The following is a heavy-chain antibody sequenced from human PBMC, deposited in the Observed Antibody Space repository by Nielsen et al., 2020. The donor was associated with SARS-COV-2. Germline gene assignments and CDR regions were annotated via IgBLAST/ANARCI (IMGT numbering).Heavy chain of an antibody. J-gene: IGHJ6*02. CDR2: INHSGST. D-gene: IGHD2-2*03. V-gene: IGHV4-39*07. Sequence: SETLSLTCTVSGGSISSSSYYWGWIRQPPGKGLEWIGEINHSGSTNYNPSLKSRVTISVDTSKNQFSLKLSSVTAADTAVYYCARAPLGIVVVPAAKAYGMDVWGQGTTVTVSS. CDR3: ARAPLGIVVVPAAKAYGMDV. CDR1: GGSISSSSYY.